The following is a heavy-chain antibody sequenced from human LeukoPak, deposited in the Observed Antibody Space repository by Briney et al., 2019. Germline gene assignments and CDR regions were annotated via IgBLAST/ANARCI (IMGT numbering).Heavy chain of an antibody. CDR3: ARDRVGARGDAFDI. CDR1: GFTFSSYS. J-gene: IGHJ3*02. V-gene: IGHV3-48*01. CDR2: ISSSSSTI. D-gene: IGHD1-26*01. Sequence: GGSLRLSCAASGFTFSSYSMNWVRQAPGKGLEWVSYISSSSSTIYYADPVKGRFTMSRDNAKNSLYLQMNSLRAEDTAVYYCARDRVGARGDAFDIWGQGTMVTVSS.